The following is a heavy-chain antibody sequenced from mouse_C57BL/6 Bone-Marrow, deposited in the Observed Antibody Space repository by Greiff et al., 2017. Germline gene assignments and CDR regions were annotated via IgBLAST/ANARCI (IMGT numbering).Heavy chain of an antibody. V-gene: IGHV1-64*01. CDR3: ARDYYGSSYDAMDY. CDR2: IHPNSGST. D-gene: IGHD1-1*01. Sequence: QVQLQQSGAELVKPGASVKLSCKASGYTFTSYWMHWVKQRPGQGLEWIGMIHPNSGSTNYNEKFKSKATLTVDKSSSTAYMQRSSLTSEDSAVYYCARDYYGSSYDAMDYWGQGTSVTVSS. J-gene: IGHJ4*01. CDR1: GYTFTSYW.